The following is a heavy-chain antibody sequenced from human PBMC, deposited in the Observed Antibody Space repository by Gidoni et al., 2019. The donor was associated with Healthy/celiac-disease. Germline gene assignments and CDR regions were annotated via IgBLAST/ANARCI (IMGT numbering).Heavy chain of an antibody. V-gene: IGHV3-30*16. CDR3: ARDYYYDSSGYYLPTAYNAFDY. CDR2: ISYDGSNK. Sequence: QVQLVESGGGVVQPGRSLRLSCAASGFTFSSYAMHWVRQAPGKGLEWVAVISYDGSNKYYADSVKGRFTISRDNSKNTLYLQMNSLRAEDTAVYYCARDYYYDSSGYYLPTAYNAFDYWGQGTLVTVSS. J-gene: IGHJ4*02. CDR1: GFTFSSYA. D-gene: IGHD3-22*01.